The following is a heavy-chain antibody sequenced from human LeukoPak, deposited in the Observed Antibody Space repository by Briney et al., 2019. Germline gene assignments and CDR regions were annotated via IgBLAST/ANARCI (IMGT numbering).Heavy chain of an antibody. D-gene: IGHD3-10*01. J-gene: IGHJ4*02. Sequence: PSETLSLTCAVYGWSFSGYYWSWIRQPPGKGLEWIGEINHSGSTNYNPSLKSRVTISVDTAKNQLSLKLSSVTAADTAVYYCARGDPITMVRGVIWGQGTLVTVSS. CDR2: INHSGST. V-gene: IGHV4-34*01. CDR1: GWSFSGYY. CDR3: ARGDPITMVRGVI.